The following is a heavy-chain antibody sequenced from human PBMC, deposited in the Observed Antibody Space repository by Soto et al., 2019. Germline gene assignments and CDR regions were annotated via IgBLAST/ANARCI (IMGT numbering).Heavy chain of an antibody. CDR2: INHSGST. CDR3: ARGFRGNYYGSGSLLYFDY. Sequence: PSETLSLTCSVSVGSFSSGGYYWSWIRQPPGKGLEWIGEINHSGSTNYNPSLKSRVTISVDTSKNQFSLKLSSVTAADTAVYYCARGFRGNYYGSGSLLYFDYWGQGTLVTVSS. V-gene: IGHV4-34*01. J-gene: IGHJ4*02. D-gene: IGHD3-10*01. CDR1: VGSFSSGGYY.